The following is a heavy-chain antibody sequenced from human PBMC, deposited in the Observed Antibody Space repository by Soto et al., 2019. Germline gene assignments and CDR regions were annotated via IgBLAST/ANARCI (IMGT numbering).Heavy chain of an antibody. CDR2: IDWDDDK. D-gene: IGHD2-2*02. Sequence: SGPTLVNPTQTLTLTCTFSGFSLSTSGMCVSWIRQPPGKALEWLALIDWDDDKYYSTSLKTRLTISKDTSKNQVILTMTNMDPVETAKYYCARTPIVVVPAAIGARYYYYGMHVWGQGTTVTVYS. V-gene: IGHV2-70*01. CDR3: ARTPIVVVPAAIGARYYYYGMHV. CDR1: GFSLSTSGMC. J-gene: IGHJ6*02.